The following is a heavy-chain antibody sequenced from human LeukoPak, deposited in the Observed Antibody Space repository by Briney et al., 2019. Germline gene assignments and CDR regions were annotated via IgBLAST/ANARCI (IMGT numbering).Heavy chain of an antibody. CDR2: IYSGGNT. D-gene: IGHD2-15*01. CDR1: GFTVSSNS. Sequence: GGSLRLSCTVSGFTVSSNSMSWVRQAPGKGLEWVSFIYSGGNTHYSDSVKGRFTISRDNSKNTLYLQMNSLRVEDAAVYYCARAPVTSCRGAFCYPFDYWGQGTLVTVSS. V-gene: IGHV3-53*01. J-gene: IGHJ4*02. CDR3: ARAPVTSCRGAFCYPFDY.